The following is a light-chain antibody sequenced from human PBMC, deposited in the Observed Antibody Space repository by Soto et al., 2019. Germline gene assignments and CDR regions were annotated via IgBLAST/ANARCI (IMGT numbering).Light chain of an antibody. Sequence: LTQPPSASGTPGQRVTISCPGSYSDIGSNYVYWYQHLPGTAPKLLIYKNNQRPSGVPDRFSGSKSGTSASLAISGLRSEDEADYYCAAWDDSLSAWVFGGGTKLTVL. CDR3: AAWDDSLSAWV. J-gene: IGLJ3*02. CDR1: YSDIGSNY. V-gene: IGLV1-47*01. CDR2: KNN.